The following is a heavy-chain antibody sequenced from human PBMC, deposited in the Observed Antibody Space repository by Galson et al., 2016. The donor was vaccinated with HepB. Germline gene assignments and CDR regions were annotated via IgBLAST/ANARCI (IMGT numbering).Heavy chain of an antibody. CDR3: ARQTITAAGDY. D-gene: IGHD6-13*01. CDR2: IYYSGRT. Sequence: SETLSLTCSVSGASVSSNSFYWAWIRQPPGKGLEWIGSIYYSGRTFNNPSLKSRVTMSVDTSKNYFSLKLTSVTAADTAVYYCARQTITAAGDYWGQGTTVTVSS. J-gene: IGHJ6*01. CDR1: GASVSSNSFY. V-gene: IGHV4-39*01.